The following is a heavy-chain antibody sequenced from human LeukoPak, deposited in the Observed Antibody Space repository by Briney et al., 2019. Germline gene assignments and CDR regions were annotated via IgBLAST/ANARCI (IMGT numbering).Heavy chain of an antibody. CDR1: GFTFSSYA. J-gene: IGHJ4*02. D-gene: IGHD3-10*01. V-gene: IGHV3-30-3*01. Sequence: GGSLRLSCVASGFTFSSYAMHWVRQAPGKGLEWVAVISYDGSNKYYADSVKGRFTISRDNSKNTLYLQMNSLRAEDTAVYYCGVIDYWGQGTLVTVSS. CDR2: ISYDGSNK. CDR3: GVIDY.